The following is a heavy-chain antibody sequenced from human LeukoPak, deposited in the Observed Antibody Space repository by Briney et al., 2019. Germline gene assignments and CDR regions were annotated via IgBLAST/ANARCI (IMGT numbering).Heavy chain of an antibody. CDR1: GFTVSSNY. J-gene: IGHJ3*02. CDR3: ARAAVATDAFDI. CDR2: IYSGGST. D-gene: IGHD5-12*01. V-gene: IGHV3-53*01. Sequence: GGSLRLSCAASGFTVSSNYMSWVRQAPGKGLEWVSVIYSGGSTYYADSVKGRFTISRDNSKNTLYLQMNSLRAEDTAVYYCARAAVATDAFDIWGQGTMVTVSS.